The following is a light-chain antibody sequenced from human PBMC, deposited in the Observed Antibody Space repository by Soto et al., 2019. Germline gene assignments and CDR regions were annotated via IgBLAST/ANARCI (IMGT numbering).Light chain of an antibody. V-gene: IGKV3-15*01. CDR1: QNVTSN. Sequence: MVMTQSPATLSVSPGERVTLSCRTSQNVTSNLAWYQLKPGQTPSLLIYGTSTRAPDIPVRFSGSGSGTEFTVTITTVQSGDTAVYYCQQYDGWGFGPGTKVAIK. CDR3: QQYDGWG. CDR2: GTS. J-gene: IGKJ1*01.